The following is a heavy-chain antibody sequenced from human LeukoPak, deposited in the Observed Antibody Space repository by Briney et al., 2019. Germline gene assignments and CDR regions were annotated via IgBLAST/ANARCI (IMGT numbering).Heavy chain of an antibody. J-gene: IGHJ4*02. D-gene: IGHD4-11*01. CDR1: GYTFTGYY. CDR2: INPNSGGT. V-gene: IGHV1-2*02. CDR3: ARHHSNYAVPFDY. Sequence: ASVKVSCKASGYTFTGYYMHWVRQAPGQGLEWMGWINPNSGGTNYAQKFQGRVTMTRDTSISTAYMELSRLKSDDTAVYYCARHHSNYAVPFDYWGQGTLVTVSS.